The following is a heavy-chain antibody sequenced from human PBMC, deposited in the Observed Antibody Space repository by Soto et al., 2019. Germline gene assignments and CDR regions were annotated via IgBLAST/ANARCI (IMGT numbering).Heavy chain of an antibody. D-gene: IGHD5-18*01. CDR1: GGSFSGYY. CDR2: INHSGST. V-gene: IGHV4-34*01. CDR3: ARRRGYSYGDAFDI. Sequence: SETLSLTCAVYGGSFSGYYWSWIRQPPGKGLEWIGEINHSGSTNYNPSLKRRVTISVDTSKNQFSLKLSSVTAADTAVYYCARRRGYSYGDAFDIWGQGTMVTVSS. J-gene: IGHJ3*02.